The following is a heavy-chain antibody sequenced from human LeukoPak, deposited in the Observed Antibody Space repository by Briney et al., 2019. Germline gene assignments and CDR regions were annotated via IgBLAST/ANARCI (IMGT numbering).Heavy chain of an antibody. CDR1: GFTFSSYC. CDR3: AKIQGYFDY. Sequence: GGSLRLSCAASGFTFSSYCMSWVRQAPGKGPQWVSAITGSGGTTYYADSVKGRFTISRDNSKNTLYLQMNSLRAEDTAVYYCAKIQGYFDYWGQGNLVTVSS. V-gene: IGHV3-23*01. CDR2: ITGSGGTT. J-gene: IGHJ4*02.